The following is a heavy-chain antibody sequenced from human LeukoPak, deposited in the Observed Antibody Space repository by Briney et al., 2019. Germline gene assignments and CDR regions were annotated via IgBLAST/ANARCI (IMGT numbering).Heavy chain of an antibody. D-gene: IGHD3-10*01. Sequence: GGSLRLSCAASGFTFGTYGMHWVRQAPGKGLEWVTVIANDGKDKKYADSVKGRFTISRDNSKNTLYLQMNSLRVEDTAKYYCAKDLIRGAAAYYFDHWGQGTLVTVST. V-gene: IGHV3-30*18. CDR1: GFTFGTYG. CDR3: AKDLIRGAAAYYFDH. J-gene: IGHJ4*02. CDR2: IANDGKDK.